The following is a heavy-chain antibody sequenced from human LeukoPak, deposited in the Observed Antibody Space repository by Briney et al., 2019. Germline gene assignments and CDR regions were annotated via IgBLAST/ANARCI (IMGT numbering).Heavy chain of an antibody. J-gene: IGHJ5*02. CDR3: ASSMVRGGGWFDP. D-gene: IGHD3-10*01. CDR2: INPNSGGT. CDR1: GYTFTGYY. Sequence: GPSVKLSCKASGYTFTGYYMHWVRQAPGQGLEWMGWINPNSGGTNYAQKFQGRVTMTRDTSISTAYMELSRLRSGDTAVYYCASSMVRGGGWFDPWGQGTLVTVSS. V-gene: IGHV1-2*02.